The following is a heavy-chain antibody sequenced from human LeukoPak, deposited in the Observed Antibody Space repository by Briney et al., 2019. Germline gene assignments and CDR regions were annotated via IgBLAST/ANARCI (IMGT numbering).Heavy chain of an antibody. CDR2: INHSGST. J-gene: IGHJ4*02. CDR3: ASQYSGSPSDY. CDR1: GGSFSGYY. Sequence: SETLSLTCAVYGGSFSGYYGSWIRQPPGKGLEWIGEINHSGSTNYNPSLKSRVTISVDTSKNQFSLKLSSVTAADTAVYYCASQYSGSPSDYWGQGTLVTVSS. D-gene: IGHD1-26*01. V-gene: IGHV4-34*01.